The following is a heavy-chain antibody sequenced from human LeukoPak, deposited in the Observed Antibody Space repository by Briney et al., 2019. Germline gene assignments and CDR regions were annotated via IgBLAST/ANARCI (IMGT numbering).Heavy chain of an antibody. J-gene: IGHJ4*02. D-gene: IGHD3-10*01. CDR3: ASSKSRSGGFDY. CDR1: GGTFSSYA. V-gene: IGHV1-69*13. CDR2: IIPIFGTA. Sequence: SVKVSCKASGGTFSSYAISWVRQAPGQGLEWMGGIIPIFGTANYAQKFQGRVTITADESTSTAYMELSSLRSEDTAVYYCASSKSRSGGFDYWGQGTLVTVSS.